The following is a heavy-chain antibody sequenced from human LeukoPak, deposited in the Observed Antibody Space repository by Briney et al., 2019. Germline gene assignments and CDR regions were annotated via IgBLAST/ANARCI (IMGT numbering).Heavy chain of an antibody. D-gene: IGHD3-10*01. CDR1: GFTFSSYS. J-gene: IGHJ4*02. CDR2: ISSSSYI. V-gene: IGHV3-21*01. CDR3: ARIYGSGSYYKD. Sequence: GGSLRLSCAASGFTFSSYSMNWVRQAPGKGLEWVSSISSSSYIYYADSVKGRFTISRDNAKNSLYLQMNSLRAEDTAVYYCARIYGSGSYYKDWGQGTLVTVSS.